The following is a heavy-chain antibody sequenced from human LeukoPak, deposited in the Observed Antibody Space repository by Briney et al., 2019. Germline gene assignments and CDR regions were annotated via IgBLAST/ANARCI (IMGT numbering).Heavy chain of an antibody. J-gene: IGHJ5*02. CDR3: AKTAESIWSGYYPNWFDP. D-gene: IGHD3-3*01. CDR2: ISYDGSNK. CDR1: GFTFSSYA. V-gene: IGHV3-30-3*02. Sequence: GGSLRLSCAASGFTFSSYAMHWVCQAPGKGLEWVAVISYDGSNKYYADSVKGRFTISRDNSKNTLYLQMNSLRAEDTAVYYCAKTAESIWSGYYPNWFDPWGQGTLVTVSS.